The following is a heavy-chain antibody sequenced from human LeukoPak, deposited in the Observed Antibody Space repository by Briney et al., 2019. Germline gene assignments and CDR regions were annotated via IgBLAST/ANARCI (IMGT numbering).Heavy chain of an antibody. CDR3: ARAPGVLNYYDSSGYSDY. Sequence: GGSLRLSCAASGFTFSSYWMSWVRQAPGKGLEWVANIKQDGSEKYYVDSVKGRFTISRDNAKNSLYLQMNSLRAEDTAVYYCARAPGVLNYYDSSGYSDYWGQETLVTVSS. V-gene: IGHV3-7*01. CDR2: IKQDGSEK. J-gene: IGHJ4*02. CDR1: GFTFSSYW. D-gene: IGHD3-22*01.